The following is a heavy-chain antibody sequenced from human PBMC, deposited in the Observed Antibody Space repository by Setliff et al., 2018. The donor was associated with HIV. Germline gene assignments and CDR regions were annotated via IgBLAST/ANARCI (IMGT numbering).Heavy chain of an antibody. D-gene: IGHD2-15*01. CDR1: GGSISSNSYY. J-gene: IGHJ3*02. V-gene: IGHV4-39*01. Sequence: TSETLSLTCTVSVSGGSISSNSYYWGWIRQPPGKGLEWIGNIYSSGSTYYNPSLKSRVTISVDPSKDQFTLKLSSVTAADTAVYFCATTARGTGGGVAFDIWGQGTMVTVSS. CDR3: ATTARGTGGGVAFDI. CDR2: IYSSGST.